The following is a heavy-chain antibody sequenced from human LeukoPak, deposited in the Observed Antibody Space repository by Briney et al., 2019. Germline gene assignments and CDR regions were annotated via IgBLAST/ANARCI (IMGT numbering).Heavy chain of an antibody. D-gene: IGHD6-19*01. V-gene: IGHV4-4*07. Sequence: PSETLSLTCTVSGGSISNYHWSWIRQPAGKGLEWIGQIHTSGSTNYNPPLKSRVTVSIDTPENQLSLTIRSVTAADTAIYYCARRHISSGWRFDYWGQGTLVTVSS. J-gene: IGHJ4*02. CDR1: GGSISNYH. CDR2: IHTSGST. CDR3: ARRHISSGWRFDY.